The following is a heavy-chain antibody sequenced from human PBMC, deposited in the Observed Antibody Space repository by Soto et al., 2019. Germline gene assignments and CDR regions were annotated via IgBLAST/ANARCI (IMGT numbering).Heavy chain of an antibody. CDR1: GGTFSSYA. J-gene: IGHJ4*02. CDR2: ISPVFGTG. CDR3: ARVGGTGGYTYGLDY. D-gene: IGHD5-18*01. V-gene: IGHV1-69*06. Sequence: GASVKVSCKASGGTFSSYAISWVSQAPGQGVEWMGGISPVFGTGIYAQKFQGRVTITADKSTNTAYMELSSLRSEDTAGYFCARVGGTGGYTYGLDYWGQGTLVTVS.